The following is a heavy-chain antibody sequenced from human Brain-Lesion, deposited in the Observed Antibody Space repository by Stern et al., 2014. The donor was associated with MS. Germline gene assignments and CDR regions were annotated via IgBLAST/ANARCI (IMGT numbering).Heavy chain of an antibody. Sequence: QDQLVESGPGLVKPSQTLSLTCTVSGGSISSGSDYWSWIRQPVGKGPEWIGRIHAVGGAFYPPSLKGRVPISTDTSMNQFSLELNSATAADTAIYYCASGYRIFDYWGQGILVTVSS. V-gene: IGHV4-61*02. CDR3: ASGYRIFDY. CDR2: IHAVGGA. CDR1: GGSISSGSDY. J-gene: IGHJ4*02. D-gene: IGHD5-18*01.